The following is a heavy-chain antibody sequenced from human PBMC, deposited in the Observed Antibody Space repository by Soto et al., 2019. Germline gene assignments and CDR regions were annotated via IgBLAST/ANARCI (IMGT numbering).Heavy chain of an antibody. V-gene: IGHV3-74*02. CDR2: ISGGVGT. Sequence: EVQLVESGGGLVQPGGSLRLSCAASGFDFSTYWMHWVRQAPGKGLVWVSRISGGVGTTYADSVEGRFTISRDNAKNILYLQMNSLTEEDTAMYYCIRASGVAGTGEYFWGQGTLVTVSS. J-gene: IGHJ4*02. CDR1: GFDFSTYW. D-gene: IGHD6-19*01. CDR3: IRASGVAGTGEYF.